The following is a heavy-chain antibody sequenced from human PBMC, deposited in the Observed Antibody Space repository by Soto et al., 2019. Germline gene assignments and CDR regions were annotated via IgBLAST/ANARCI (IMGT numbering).Heavy chain of an antibody. CDR3: ARDRFYYDSSGYPAY. V-gene: IGHV1-46*01. CDR2: INPSGGST. Sequence: ASVKVSCKASGYTFTSYYMHWVRQAPGQGLEWMGIINPSGGSTSYAQKLQGRVTMTRDTSTSTVYMELSSLRSEDTAVYYCARDRFYYDSSGYPAYWGQGTLVTVSS. CDR1: GYTFTSYY. J-gene: IGHJ4*02. D-gene: IGHD3-22*01.